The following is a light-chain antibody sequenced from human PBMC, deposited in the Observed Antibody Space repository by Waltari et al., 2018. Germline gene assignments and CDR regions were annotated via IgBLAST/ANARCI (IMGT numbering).Light chain of an antibody. J-gene: IGKJ1*01. CDR3: QHYNSYSCT. V-gene: IGKV1-5*01. Sequence: DIQMTQSPSTLSASVGDRVTITCRASQSISAWLAWYQQKPGKAPKLRIYDASNLESGVPSRFSGSGSGTEFTLTISSLQPDDFATYYCQHYNSYSCTFGQGTKVEIK. CDR2: DAS. CDR1: QSISAW.